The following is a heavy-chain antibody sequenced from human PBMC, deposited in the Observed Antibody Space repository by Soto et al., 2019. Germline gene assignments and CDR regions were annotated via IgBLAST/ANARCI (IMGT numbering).Heavy chain of an antibody. CDR1: GGTFSSYA. V-gene: IGHV1-69*12. CDR3: ACVFTGPGGYYYYGMDV. Sequence: QVQLVQSGAEVKKPGSSVKVSCKASGGTFSSYAISWVRQAPGQGLEWMGGIIPIFGTANYAQKFQGRVTITADESTSTAFMELSSLRSEDTAVYYCACVFTGPGGYYYYGMDVWGQGTTVTVSS. D-gene: IGHD3-9*01. CDR2: IIPIFGTA. J-gene: IGHJ6*02.